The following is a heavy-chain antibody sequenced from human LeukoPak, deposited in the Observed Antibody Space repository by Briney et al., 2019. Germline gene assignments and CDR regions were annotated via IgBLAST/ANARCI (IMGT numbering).Heavy chain of an antibody. J-gene: IGHJ4*02. Sequence: PGGSLRLSCAASGFTFSTYDMSWVRQAPGKGLEWVSIISGSGDSTYYAGSVKGRFTISRDNSKNTPYLQMNSLRAEDTAIYYCARARIVGGPAGYWGQGTLVTVSS. CDR2: ISGSGDST. D-gene: IGHD1-26*01. CDR1: GFTFSTYD. V-gene: IGHV3-23*01. CDR3: ARARIVGGPAGY.